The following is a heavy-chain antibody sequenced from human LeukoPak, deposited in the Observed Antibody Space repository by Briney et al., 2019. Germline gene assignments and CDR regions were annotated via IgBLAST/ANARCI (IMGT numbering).Heavy chain of an antibody. CDR3: VETTSAY. J-gene: IGHJ4*02. D-gene: IGHD4-17*01. CDR1: GGSISSSSYY. CDR2: IYYSGST. V-gene: IGHV4-39*01. Sequence: SETLSLTCTVSGGSISSSSYYWGWIRQPPGKGLEWIGSIYYSGSTYYNPSLKSRVTISVDTSKNQFSLKLGSVTAADTAVYYCVETTSAYWGQGTLVTVSS.